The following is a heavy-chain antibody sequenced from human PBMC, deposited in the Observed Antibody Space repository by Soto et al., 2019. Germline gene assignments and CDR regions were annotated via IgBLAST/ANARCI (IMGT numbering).Heavy chain of an antibody. D-gene: IGHD4-4*01. V-gene: IGHV3-48*04. J-gene: IGHJ4*02. CDR3: AKDKLYSNYEHYFDY. CDR2: ISGRSSAI. Sequence: EVQLVESGGGLVQPGGSLRLSCAASGFTFSTYSLTWVRQAPGKGLEWVSYISGRSSAIYYADSVKGRFTISRDNAKNSLYLQMNSLRPEDTGLYYCAKDKLYSNYEHYFDYWGQGTLVTVSS. CDR1: GFTFSTYS.